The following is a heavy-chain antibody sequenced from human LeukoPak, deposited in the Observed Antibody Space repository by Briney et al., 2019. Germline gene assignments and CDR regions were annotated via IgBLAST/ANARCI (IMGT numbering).Heavy chain of an antibody. CDR1: GGSIITLNW. D-gene: IGHD5-18*01. CDR3: ARLDTAMVAGEI. J-gene: IGHJ4*02. V-gene: IGHV4-4*02. CDR2: TYHSGSP. Sequence: SGTLSLTCALSGGSIITLNWWSWVRQPPGKGLEWIGETYHSGSPKYNPSLMGRVTISVDKSKSQFSLNLTSVTAADTAVYYCARLDTAMVAGEIWGQGTLVTVSS.